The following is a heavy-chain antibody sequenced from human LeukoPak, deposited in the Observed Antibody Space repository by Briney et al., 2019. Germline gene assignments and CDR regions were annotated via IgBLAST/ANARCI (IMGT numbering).Heavy chain of an antibody. CDR3: AREVFCSGGSCYSSYWSDP. D-gene: IGHD2-15*01. V-gene: IGHV4-59*01. Sequence: SETLSLTCTVSGGSISNYYWSWIRQPPGRGLEWIGYIYYSGSTNYNPSLKSRVTISIDTSKNQFSLKLTSVTAADTAVYYCAREVFCSGGSCYSSYWSDPWGQGTLVTVSS. CDR1: GGSISNYY. J-gene: IGHJ5*02. CDR2: IYYSGST.